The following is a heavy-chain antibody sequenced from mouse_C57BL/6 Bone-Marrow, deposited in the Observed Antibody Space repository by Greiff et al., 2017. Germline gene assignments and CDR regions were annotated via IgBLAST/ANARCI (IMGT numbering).Heavy chain of an antibody. CDR3: ARSKNWDSWFAY. CDR2: INPGSGGT. CDR1: GYAFTNYL. Sequence: QVQLQQSGAELVRPGTSVKVSCKASGYAFTNYLIEWVKQRPGKGLEWIGVINPGSGGTNYKDKVKGKVTLSADNATSTAYMQLSILTSEDTAVYFCARSKNWDSWFAYWGQGTLVTVSA. J-gene: IGHJ3*01. V-gene: IGHV1-54*01. D-gene: IGHD4-1*01.